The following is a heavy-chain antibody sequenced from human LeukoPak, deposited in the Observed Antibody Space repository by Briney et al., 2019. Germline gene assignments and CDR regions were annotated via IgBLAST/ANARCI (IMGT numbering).Heavy chain of an antibody. V-gene: IGHV1-2*02. CDR1: GYTFTTYG. CDR3: ARDSGYCSGGSCKTRFDP. D-gene: IGHD2-15*01. J-gene: IGHJ5*02. Sequence: RASVKVSCKASGYTFTTYGISWVRQAPGQGLEWMGWINPNSGGTNYAQKFQGRVTMTRDTSISTAYMELSRLRSDDTAVYYCARDSGYCSGGSCKTRFDPWGQGTLVTVSS. CDR2: INPNSGGT.